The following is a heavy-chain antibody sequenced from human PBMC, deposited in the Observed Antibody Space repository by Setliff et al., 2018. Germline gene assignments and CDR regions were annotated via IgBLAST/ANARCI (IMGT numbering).Heavy chain of an antibody. CDR1: GGSISTNSYY. J-gene: IGHJ2*01. CDR3: ARTSSGRYFDL. V-gene: IGHV4-39*07. Sequence: SETLSLTCTVSGGSISTNSYYWGWIRQPPGKGLEWIGSMYFSGSTYYNPSLKSRVTISIDKSKNQFSLKMTSVTAADTAVYYCARTSSGRYFDLWGRGTLVTVSS. CDR2: MYFSGST.